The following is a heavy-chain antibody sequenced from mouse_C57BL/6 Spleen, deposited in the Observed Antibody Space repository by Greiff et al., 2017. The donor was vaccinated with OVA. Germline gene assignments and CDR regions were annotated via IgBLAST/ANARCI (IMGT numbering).Heavy chain of an antibody. CDR3: TKTAQATFNWYFDV. CDR1: GFTFSNYW. D-gene: IGHD3-2*02. Sequence: EVQGVESGGGLVQPGGSMKLSCVASGFTFSNYWMNWVRQSPEKGLEWVAQIRLKSDNYATHYAESVKGRFTISRDDSKSSVYLQMNNLRAEDTGIYYCTKTAQATFNWYFDVWGTGTTVTVSS. CDR2: IRLKSDNYAT. V-gene: IGHV6-3*01. J-gene: IGHJ1*03.